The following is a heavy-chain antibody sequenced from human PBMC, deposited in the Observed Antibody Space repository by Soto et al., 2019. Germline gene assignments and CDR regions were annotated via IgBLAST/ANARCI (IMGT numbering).Heavy chain of an antibody. CDR1: GDSINSGDHY. J-gene: IGHJ1*01. V-gene: IGHV4-31*03. CDR2: IYYSGSP. D-gene: IGHD2-21*02. CDR3: ASRVTRPLGYFHH. Sequence: QVQLQESGPGLVKPSQTLSLTCTVFGDSINSGDHYWSWIRQLPGKGLEWIGYIYYSGSPYYNPSLKRRVTISGDTSKNQSSLRLGSVTAADTGVYDCASRVTRPLGYFHHWGQGTLVTVSS.